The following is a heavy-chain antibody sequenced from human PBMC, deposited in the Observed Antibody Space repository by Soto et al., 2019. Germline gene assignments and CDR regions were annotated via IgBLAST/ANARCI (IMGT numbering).Heavy chain of an antibody. CDR3: ARHQKVQWLVPLEYFQH. D-gene: IGHD6-19*01. V-gene: IGHV4-39*01. CDR1: GGSISSSSYY. CDR2: IYYSGST. J-gene: IGHJ1*01. Sequence: QLQLQESGPGLVKPSETLSLTCTVSGGSISSSSYYWGWIRQPPGKGLEWIGSIYYSGSTYYNPSLKSRVTISVDTSKNQFSLKLSSVTAADTAVYYCARHQKVQWLVPLEYFQHWGQGTLVTVSS.